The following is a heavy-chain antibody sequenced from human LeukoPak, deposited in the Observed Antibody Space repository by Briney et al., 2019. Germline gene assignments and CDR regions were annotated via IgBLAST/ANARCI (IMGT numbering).Heavy chain of an antibody. J-gene: IGHJ4*02. CDR3: ANSRGYYYGSGSYFDY. CDR1: GFTFSKYW. Sequence: GGSLRLSCAASGFTFSKYWLHWVRQAPGKGLVWVSYINSGGGHTDYADSVRGRFTISRDDAKNTLYLQMNSLRAEDTAVYYCANSRGYYYGSGSYFDYWGQGTLVTVSS. D-gene: IGHD3-10*01. CDR2: INSGGGHT. V-gene: IGHV3-74*01.